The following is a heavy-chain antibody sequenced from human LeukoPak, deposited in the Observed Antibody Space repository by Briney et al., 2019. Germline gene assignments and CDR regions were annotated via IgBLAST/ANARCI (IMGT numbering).Heavy chain of an antibody. CDR3: ARDYYDSSGYQGY. D-gene: IGHD3-22*01. CDR1: GFTFSGHA. Sequence: GGSLRLSCAASGFTFSGHAMNWVRQAPGKGLEWVSSISSSSSYIYYADSVKGRFTISRDNAKNSLYLQMNSLRAEDTAVYYCARDYYDSSGYQGYWGQGTLVTVSS. J-gene: IGHJ4*02. V-gene: IGHV3-21*01. CDR2: ISSSSSYI.